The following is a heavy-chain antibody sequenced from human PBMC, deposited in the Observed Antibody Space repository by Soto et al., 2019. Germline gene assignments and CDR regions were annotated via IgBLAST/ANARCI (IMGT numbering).Heavy chain of an antibody. J-gene: IGHJ5*02. V-gene: IGHV5-51*01. Sequence: GESLKISCKGYGYTFTDYWIGWVRQMPGKGLELIGLIYPCDSDTRYSPSFQGRVTISADKSISTAFLQWSSLRASDTAMYYCASQKTVIRGPLSSNWFDPWGQGTLVTVSS. CDR3: ASQKTVIRGPLSSNWFDP. D-gene: IGHD1-1*01. CDR1: GYTFTDYW. CDR2: IYPCDSDT.